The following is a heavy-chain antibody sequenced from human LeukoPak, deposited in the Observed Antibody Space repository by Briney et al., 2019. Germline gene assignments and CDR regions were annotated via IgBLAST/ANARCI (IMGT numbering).Heavy chain of an antibody. CDR3: ARILDTGSAFDI. Sequence: PSQTLSLTCTVSGGSISSGSYYWSWIRQPAGKGLEWIGRIYTSGSTDYNPSLKSRVTISVDTSKNQFSLKLSSVTAADTAVYYCARILDTGSAFDIWGQGTMVTVSS. J-gene: IGHJ3*02. CDR2: IYTSGST. V-gene: IGHV4-61*02. CDR1: GGSISSGSYY. D-gene: IGHD3-10*01.